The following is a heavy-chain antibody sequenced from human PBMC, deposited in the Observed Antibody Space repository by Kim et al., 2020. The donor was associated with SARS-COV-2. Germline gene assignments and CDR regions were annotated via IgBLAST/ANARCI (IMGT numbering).Heavy chain of an antibody. CDR3: ARQDCSGGSCYYYYGVDV. D-gene: IGHD2-15*01. CDR1: GFIFGVYS. CDR2: IGAGGTPI. Sequence: GGSLRLSCAASGFIFGVYSMNWVRQAPGKGLEWVSYIGAGGTPIYYADSVKGRFTISRDNAKDSLHLQMNRLRDGDTAVYYCARQDCSGGSCYYYYGVDVWGQGTTVTVSS. J-gene: IGHJ6*02. V-gene: IGHV3-48*02.